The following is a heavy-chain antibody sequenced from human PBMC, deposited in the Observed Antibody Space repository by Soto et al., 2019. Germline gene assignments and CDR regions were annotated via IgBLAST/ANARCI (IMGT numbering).Heavy chain of an antibody. CDR2: INPNGTGT. CDR3: AREAPKTGAFSI. V-gene: IGHV1-46*03. CDR1: GYTFTSYY. Sequence: QVQLVQSGAEVKKPGASVKVSCKASGYTFTSYYMHWVRQAPGQGLEWMGVINPNGTGTSYTQKFQGTVTVTGDTSTSTVYMELSSLTSEDTAVYYCAREAPKTGAFSIWGQGTMVTVSS. D-gene: IGHD3-9*01. J-gene: IGHJ3*02.